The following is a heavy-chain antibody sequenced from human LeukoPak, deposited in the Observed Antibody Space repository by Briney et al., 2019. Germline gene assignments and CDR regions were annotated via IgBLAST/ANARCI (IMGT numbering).Heavy chain of an antibody. D-gene: IGHD3-16*02. CDR3: ARGLGYYDYVWGSYRPNEYYFDY. Sequence: SETLSLTCAAYGGSFSGYYWSWIRQPPGKGLEWIGEINHSGSTNYNPSLKSRVTISVDTSKNQFSLKLSSVTAADTAVYYCARGLGYYDYVWGSYRPNEYYFDYWGQGTLVTVSS. CDR1: GGSFSGYY. V-gene: IGHV4-34*01. CDR2: INHSGST. J-gene: IGHJ4*02.